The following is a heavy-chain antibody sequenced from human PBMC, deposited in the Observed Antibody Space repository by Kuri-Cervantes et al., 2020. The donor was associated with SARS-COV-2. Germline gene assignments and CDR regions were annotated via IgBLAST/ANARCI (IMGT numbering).Heavy chain of an antibody. Sequence: ASVKVSCKASGYTFIDYYMHWVRQAPGQGLEWMGIINPSGGSTSYAQKFQGRVTMTRDTSTSTVYMELSSLRSEDTAVYYCARDGRAPWVAFDIWGQGTMVTVSS. CDR3: ARDGRAPWVAFDI. V-gene: IGHV1-46*01. D-gene: IGHD1-26*01. CDR1: GYTFIDYY. J-gene: IGHJ3*02. CDR2: INPSGGST.